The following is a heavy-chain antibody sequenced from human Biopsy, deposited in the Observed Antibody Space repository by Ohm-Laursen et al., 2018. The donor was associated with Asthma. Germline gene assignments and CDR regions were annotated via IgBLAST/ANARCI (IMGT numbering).Heavy chain of an antibody. J-gene: IGHJ4*02. CDR3: ARKAGSCISRTCYSLDF. CDR2: INSVFGTT. V-gene: IGHV1-69*13. Sequence: SVKVSCKSLGGTFNTYVIGWVRQAPGQGLEWMGGINSVFGTTTYPQKFQDRVTITADDSTSTVYMVLSSLRSEDTAVYYCARKAGSCISRTCYSLDFWGQGTLITVSS. CDR1: GGTFNTYV. D-gene: IGHD2-2*01.